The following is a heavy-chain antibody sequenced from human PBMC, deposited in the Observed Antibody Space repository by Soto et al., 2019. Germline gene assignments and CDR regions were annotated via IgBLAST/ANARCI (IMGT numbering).Heavy chain of an antibody. CDR2: IYYSGGT. CDR3: ARARAAAAGSHYYYYYGMDV. D-gene: IGHD6-13*01. CDR1: GGSISSGGYY. V-gene: IGHV4-31*03. J-gene: IGHJ6*02. Sequence: PSETLSLTCTVSGGSISSGGYYWSWIRQHPGKGLEWIGYIYYSGGTYYNPSLKSRVTISVDTSKNQFSLKLSSVTAADTTVYYCARARAAAAGSHYYYYYGMDVWGQGTTVTVSS.